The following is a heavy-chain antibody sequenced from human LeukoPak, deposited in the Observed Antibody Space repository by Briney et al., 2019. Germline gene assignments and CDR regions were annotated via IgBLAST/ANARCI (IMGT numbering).Heavy chain of an antibody. D-gene: IGHD6-19*01. Sequence: SETLSLTCTVSGGSISSSSYYWGWIRQPPGKVLEWIGSIYYTGSAYYNPSLKSRVTISVDTSKNHFSLKVSPVTAADTAVYYCARDLRVAVAGTTIDVWGQGTTVTVSS. CDR1: GGSISSSSYY. V-gene: IGHV4-39*07. CDR2: IYYTGSA. CDR3: ARDLRVAVAGTTIDV. J-gene: IGHJ6*02.